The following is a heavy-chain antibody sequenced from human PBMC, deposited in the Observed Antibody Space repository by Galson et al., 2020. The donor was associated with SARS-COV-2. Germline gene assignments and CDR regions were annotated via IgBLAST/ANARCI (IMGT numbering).Heavy chain of an antibody. V-gene: IGHV4-34*01. Sequence: SETLSLTCAVYGGSLRGSFWSWIRQPPGKGLEWIGEVKHSGTTTYNPSLKRRVTIPVDPPKNQFTLTLSSVTDADTAENYCARGLDGTGRFNGWDYWGQGTLVTVSS. CDR3: ARGLDGTGRFNGWDY. CDR2: VKHSGTT. CDR1: GGSLRGSF. D-gene: IGHD2-8*02. J-gene: IGHJ4*02.